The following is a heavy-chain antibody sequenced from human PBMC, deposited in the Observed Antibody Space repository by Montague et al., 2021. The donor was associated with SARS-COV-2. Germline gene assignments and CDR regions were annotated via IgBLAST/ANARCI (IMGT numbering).Heavy chain of an antibody. V-gene: IGHV4-61*01. Sequence: SETLSLTCTVSGGSVSSDNGYWSWIRQPPGKGLEWIGYVHYSGTTSYKSSLKSRVSLSLDTSKNQFSLNLTSVTAADTAVYHCVREYWYCSLGSCLGNFDSWGQGTLVTVSS. J-gene: IGHJ4*02. CDR1: GGSVSSDNGY. D-gene: IGHD6-19*01. CDR2: VHYSGTT. CDR3: VREYWYCSLGSCLGNFDS.